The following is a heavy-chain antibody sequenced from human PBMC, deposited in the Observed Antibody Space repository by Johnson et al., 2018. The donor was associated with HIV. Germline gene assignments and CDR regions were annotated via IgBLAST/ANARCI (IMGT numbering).Heavy chain of an antibody. V-gene: IGHV3-25*03. J-gene: IGHJ3*02. Sequence: VQLVESGGGLAQPAWSPRLSCAASQFTFSSYYMNCVRQAPGYGLELVGQVDPNGRSTNYADSVKGRFTISRDNAKNTVHLQMNSLRAEDTAVFHCARGDVGAFDIWGQGTMVTVSS. CDR3: ARGDVGAFDI. CDR2: VDPNGRST. D-gene: IGHD1-26*01. CDR1: QFTFSSYY.